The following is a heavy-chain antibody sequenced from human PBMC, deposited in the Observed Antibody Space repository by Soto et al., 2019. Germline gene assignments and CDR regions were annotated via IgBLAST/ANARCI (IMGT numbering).Heavy chain of an antibody. CDR2: ISYDGSNK. CDR1: GFTFSSYG. J-gene: IGHJ2*01. D-gene: IGHD1-26*01. Sequence: QVQLVESGGGVVQPGRSRRLSCAVSGFTFSSYGMHWVRQAPGKGLEWVAVISYDGSNKYYADSVKGRFTISRDNSKNTLYLQMNSPRAEDSAVYYCAKGHRDDLVGATTGGWYFDLWGRDTLVTVSS. CDR3: AKGHRDDLVGATTGGWYFDL. V-gene: IGHV3-30*18.